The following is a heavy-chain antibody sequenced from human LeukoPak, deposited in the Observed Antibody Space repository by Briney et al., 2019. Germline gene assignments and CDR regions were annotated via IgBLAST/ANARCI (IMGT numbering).Heavy chain of an antibody. CDR2: ISGSGGNT. V-gene: IGHV3-23*01. D-gene: IGHD6-6*01. J-gene: IGHJ4*02. Sequence: GGSLRLSCAASGFTFNSYPMGWVRQPPGKGLEWVSTISGSGGNTYYADSVKGRFTISRDNSKNTLFLQMNSMRAEDTARYYCAKDKSIAPPFDSWGQGTLVTVSS. CDR3: AKDKSIAPPFDS. CDR1: GFTFNSYP.